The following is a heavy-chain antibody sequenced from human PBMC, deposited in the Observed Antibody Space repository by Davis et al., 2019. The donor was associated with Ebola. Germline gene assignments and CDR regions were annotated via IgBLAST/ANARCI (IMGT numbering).Heavy chain of an antibody. CDR2: ISSSGTSI. D-gene: IGHD1-1*01. Sequence: PGGSLRLSCAASGFTFSNYEMNWVRQAPGKGLEWVSWISSSGTSIHHADSMRGRFTISRDNAKNSLYLQMNSLRAEDTAVYYCVREQTGDYFDHWGQGALVTVSS. CDR1: GFTFSNYE. V-gene: IGHV3-48*03. CDR3: VREQTGDYFDH. J-gene: IGHJ4*02.